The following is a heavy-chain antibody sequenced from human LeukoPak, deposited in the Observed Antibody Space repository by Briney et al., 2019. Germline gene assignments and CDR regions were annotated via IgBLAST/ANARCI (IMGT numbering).Heavy chain of an antibody. CDR1: GGSISSSSYY. CDR3: ARDSVGYSGSLIAFDI. CDR2: IYYSGST. V-gene: IGHV4-39*07. J-gene: IGHJ3*02. D-gene: IGHD1-26*01. Sequence: SETLSLTCTVSGGSISSSSYYWGWIRQPPGKGLEWIGSIYYSGSTYYNPSLKSRVTISVDTSKNQFSLKLSSVTAADTAVYYCARDSVGYSGSLIAFDIWGQGTMVTVSS.